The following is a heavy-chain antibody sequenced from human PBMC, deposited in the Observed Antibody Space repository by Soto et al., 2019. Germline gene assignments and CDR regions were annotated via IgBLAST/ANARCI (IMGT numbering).Heavy chain of an antibody. Sequence: QVQLVQSGAEVKKPGSSVKVSCKASGGTFSSYTISWVRQAPGQGLEWMGRIIPILGIANYAQKFQGRVTITADKSTSTGYMELSSLRSEDTAVYYCARTGYCSSTSCYRTPGDYGMDVWGQGTTVTVSS. V-gene: IGHV1-69*02. J-gene: IGHJ6*02. CDR3: ARTGYCSSTSCYRTPGDYGMDV. CDR2: IIPILGIA. CDR1: GGTFSSYT. D-gene: IGHD2-2*01.